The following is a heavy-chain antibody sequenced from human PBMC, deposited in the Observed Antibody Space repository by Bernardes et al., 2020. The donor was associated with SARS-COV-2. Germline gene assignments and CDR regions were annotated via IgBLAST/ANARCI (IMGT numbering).Heavy chain of an antibody. V-gene: IGHV5-51*01. CDR2: IYPDDYDT. CDR3: ARRYYDFWSGYYSPHYFDH. Sequence: GAFLKTSSHGAGYTFTNYWIGWVRPIPGKGLEWMGIIYPDDYDTRYSQSFQGQVTISADKSINTAYLEWSSLKASDTATYYCARRYYDFWSGYYSPHYFDHWGQGTLVTVSS. J-gene: IGHJ4*02. CDR1: GYTFTNYW. D-gene: IGHD3-3*01.